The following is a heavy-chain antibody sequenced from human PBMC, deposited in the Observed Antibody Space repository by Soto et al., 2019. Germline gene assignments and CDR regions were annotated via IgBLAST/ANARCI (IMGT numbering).Heavy chain of an antibody. J-gene: IGHJ6*02. Sequence: TSETLSLTCAVSGDSISSGYHWAWIRQPPGKGLEWTGEINHSGSTNYNPSLKSRVTISVDTSKNQFSLKLSSVTAADTAVYYCARRGRAYDFWSGLRYGMDVWGQGTTVTVSS. CDR2: INHSGST. CDR3: ARRGRAYDFWSGLRYGMDV. V-gene: IGHV4-38-2*01. D-gene: IGHD3-3*01. CDR1: GDSISSGYH.